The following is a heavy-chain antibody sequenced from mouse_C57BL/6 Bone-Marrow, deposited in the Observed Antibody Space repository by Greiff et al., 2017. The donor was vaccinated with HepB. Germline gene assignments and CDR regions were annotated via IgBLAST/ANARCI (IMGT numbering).Heavy chain of an antibody. J-gene: IGHJ4*01. CDR2: INPYNGGT. CDR3: ARGQLGYYAMDY. CDR1: GYTFTDYY. D-gene: IGHD3-2*01. V-gene: IGHV1-19*01. Sequence: EVKLVESGPVLVKPGASVKMSCKASGYTFTDYYMNWVKQSHGKSLEWIGVINPYNGGTSYNQKFKGKATLTVDKSSSTAYMELNSLTSEDSAVYYCARGQLGYYAMDYWGQGTSVIVSS.